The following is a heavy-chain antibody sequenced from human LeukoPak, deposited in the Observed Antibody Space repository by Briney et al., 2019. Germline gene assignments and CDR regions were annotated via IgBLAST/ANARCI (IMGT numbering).Heavy chain of an antibody. Sequence: PGGSLRLSCAASGFXFRSYWMSWVRQVPGKGLEWLANIRQDGSEKYYVDSVKGRFTISRDNAKNSLYLEMNSLRVDDTAVYYCARDPRIWGQGTMVTVSS. J-gene: IGHJ3*02. CDR2: IRQDGSEK. CDR1: GFXFRSYW. V-gene: IGHV3-7*04. CDR3: ARDPRI.